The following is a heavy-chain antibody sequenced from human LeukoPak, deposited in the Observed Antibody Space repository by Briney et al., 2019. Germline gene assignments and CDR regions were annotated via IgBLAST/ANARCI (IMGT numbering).Heavy chain of an antibody. D-gene: IGHD3-10*01. CDR3: ARPGHYYGSGSYFRYFDY. CDR2: IYPGDSDT. Sequence: GESLKISCKGSGYSFTSYWIGWVCQMPGKGLEWMGIIYPGDSDTRYSPSFQGQVTISADKSISTAYLQWSSLKASDTAMYYCARPGHYYGSGSYFRYFDYWGQGTLVTVSS. J-gene: IGHJ4*02. V-gene: IGHV5-51*01. CDR1: GYSFTSYW.